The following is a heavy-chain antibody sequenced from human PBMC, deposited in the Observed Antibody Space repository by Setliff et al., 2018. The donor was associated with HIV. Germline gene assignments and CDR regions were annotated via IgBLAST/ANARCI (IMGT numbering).Heavy chain of an antibody. V-gene: IGHV4-4*02. D-gene: IGHD6-13*01. Sequence: SETLSLTCAVSGGSISSSNWWSWVRQPPGKGLEWIGEIYHSGSTNYNPSLKSRVTISVDKSKNQFSLKLSSVTAADTGVYYCARHRDPPGSRWIFYYYYMDLWGGGTTVTVSS. CDR2: IYHSGST. J-gene: IGHJ6*03. CDR3: ARHRDPPGSRWIFYYYYMDL. CDR1: GGSISSSNW.